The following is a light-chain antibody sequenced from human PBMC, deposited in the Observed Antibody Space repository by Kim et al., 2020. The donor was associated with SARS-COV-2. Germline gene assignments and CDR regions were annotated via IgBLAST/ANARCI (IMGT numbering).Light chain of an antibody. V-gene: IGKV3D-20*01. J-gene: IGKJ1*01. CDR2: DAS. CDR1: QSLSGTY. Sequence: LSPGQRASLSCGASQSLSGTYVAWYQQAPGLAPKLLIYDASSRATGIPDRFSGSGSGTDFTLTISRLEPEDFAVYFYQHYGGSPTFGQGTKVDIK. CDR3: QHYGGSPT.